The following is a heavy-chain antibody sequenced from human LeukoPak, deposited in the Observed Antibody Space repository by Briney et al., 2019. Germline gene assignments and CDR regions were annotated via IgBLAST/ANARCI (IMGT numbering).Heavy chain of an antibody. J-gene: IGHJ4*02. Sequence: SVKVSCKASGGTFSSYAISWVRQAPGQGLGWMGGIIPIFGTANYAQKFQGRVTITADESTSTAYMELSSLRSEDTAVYYCARGLYCGGDCSNPYWGQETLVTVSS. CDR1: GGTFSSYA. CDR3: ARGLYCGGDCSNPY. V-gene: IGHV1-69*13. D-gene: IGHD2-21*01. CDR2: IIPIFGTA.